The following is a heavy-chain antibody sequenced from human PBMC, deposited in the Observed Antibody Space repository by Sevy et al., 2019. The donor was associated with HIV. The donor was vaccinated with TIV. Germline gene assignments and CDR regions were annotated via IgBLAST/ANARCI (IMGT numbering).Heavy chain of an antibody. CDR2: ISYDGSNK. J-gene: IGHJ4*02. V-gene: IGHV3-30*18. Sequence: GGSLRLSCAASGFTFSSYGMHWVRQAPGKGLEWVAVISYDGSNKYYADSVKGRFTISRDSSKNTLYLQVNSLRAEDTAVYYCAKPTDYDGFFDYWGQGTLVTVSS. CDR3: AKPTDYDGFFDY. D-gene: IGHD4-17*01. CDR1: GFTFSSYG.